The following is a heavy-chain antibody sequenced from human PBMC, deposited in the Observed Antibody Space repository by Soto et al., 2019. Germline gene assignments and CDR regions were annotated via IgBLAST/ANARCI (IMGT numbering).Heavy chain of an antibody. CDR3: ASPVDTAMALYYGMDV. V-gene: IGHV1-69*13. CDR1: GGTFSSYA. D-gene: IGHD5-18*01. Sequence: SVKVSCKASGGTFSSYAISWVRQAPGQGLEWMGGIIPIFGTANYAQKFQGRVTITADESTSTAYMELSSLRSEDTAVYYCASPVDTAMALYYGMDVWGQGTTVTVSS. CDR2: IIPIFGTA. J-gene: IGHJ6*02.